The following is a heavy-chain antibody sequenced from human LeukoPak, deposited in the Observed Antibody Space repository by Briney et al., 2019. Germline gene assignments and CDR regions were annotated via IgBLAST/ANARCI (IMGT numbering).Heavy chain of an antibody. D-gene: IGHD6-25*01. J-gene: IGHJ3*02. Sequence: GSLRLPCAASGFTFSSYSINWVRQAPGKGLEWVSSINSGRNYIYYADSVKGRFTISRDNAKNSLYLQVNSLRAEDTAVYYCATEGGSGSDLGDAFDIWGRGTMVTVSS. CDR2: INSGRNYI. CDR1: GFTFSSYS. CDR3: ATEGGSGSDLGDAFDI. V-gene: IGHV3-21*01.